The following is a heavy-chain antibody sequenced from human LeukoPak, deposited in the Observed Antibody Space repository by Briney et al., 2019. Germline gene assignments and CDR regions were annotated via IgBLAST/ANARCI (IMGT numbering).Heavy chain of an antibody. J-gene: IGHJ4*02. CDR2: ISRNSGSI. Sequence: PGGSLRLSCAASGFTFDDYAMHWVRQAPGKDLEWVSGISRNSGSIGYADSVKGRFTISRDNAKNSLYLQMNSLRAEDTALYYCAKDIAPSDILTGYSFDYWGQGTLVTVSS. V-gene: IGHV3-9*01. D-gene: IGHD3-9*01. CDR3: AKDIAPSDILTGYSFDY. CDR1: GFTFDDYA.